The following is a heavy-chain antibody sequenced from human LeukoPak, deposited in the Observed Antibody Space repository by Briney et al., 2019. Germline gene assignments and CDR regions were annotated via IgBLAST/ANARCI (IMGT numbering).Heavy chain of an antibody. J-gene: IGHJ5*02. CDR3: ARDNSVRDEAWWFNP. Sequence: ASVKVSCKAFGYTFTSNYMHWVRQATGQGPEEMGVISPSGGSTTYAQKFQGRVTLTRDMSTSTDYLELSSLRSEDTAVYYCARDNSVRDEAWWFNPWGQGTLVTVSS. CDR2: ISPSGGST. D-gene: IGHD5-24*01. V-gene: IGHV1-46*01. CDR1: GYTFTSNY.